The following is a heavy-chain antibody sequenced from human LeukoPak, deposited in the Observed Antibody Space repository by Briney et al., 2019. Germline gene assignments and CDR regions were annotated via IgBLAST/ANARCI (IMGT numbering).Heavy chain of an antibody. J-gene: IGHJ4*02. CDR3: ARADSSGYYFDY. D-gene: IGHD3-22*01. CDR2: IYYSGST. V-gene: IGHV4-30-4*01. CDR1: GGSISSGDYS. Sequence: PSETLSLSCTVSGGSISSGDYSWSWIRQPPGKGLEWIGYIYYSGSTYYNPSLKSRVTISVDTSKNQFSLKLSSVTAADTAVYYCARADSSGYYFDYWGQGTLVTVSS.